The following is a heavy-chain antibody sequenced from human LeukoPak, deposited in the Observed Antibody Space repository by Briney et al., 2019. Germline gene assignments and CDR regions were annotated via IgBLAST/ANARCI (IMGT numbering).Heavy chain of an antibody. Sequence: PSETLSLTCTVSGGSISSYYWGRIRQPPGKGLEWIGSIYYSGSTYYNPSLKSRVTISVDTSKNQFSLKLSSVTAADTAVYYCTRDTGTTGEVKFDPWGQGTLVTVSS. CDR1: GGSISSYY. CDR3: TRDTGTTGEVKFDP. D-gene: IGHD4-17*01. CDR2: IYYSGST. V-gene: IGHV4-39*07. J-gene: IGHJ5*02.